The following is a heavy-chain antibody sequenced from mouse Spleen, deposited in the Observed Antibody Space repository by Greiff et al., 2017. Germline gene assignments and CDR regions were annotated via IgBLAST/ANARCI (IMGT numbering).Heavy chain of an antibody. D-gene: IGHD1-2*01. CDR3: ARHGLLRPQDY. CDR2: ISSGGGNT. J-gene: IGHJ2*01. CDR1: GFTFSSYA. V-gene: IGHV5-9-3*01. Sequence: EVQRVESGGGLVKLGGSLKLSCAASGFTFSSYAMSWVRQTPEKRLEWVATISSGGGNTYYPDSVKGRFTISRDNAKNTLYLQMSSLKSEDTAMYYCARHGLLRPQDYWGQGTTLTVSS.